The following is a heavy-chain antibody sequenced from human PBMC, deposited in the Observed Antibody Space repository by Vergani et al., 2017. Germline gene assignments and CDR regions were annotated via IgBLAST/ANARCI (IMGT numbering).Heavy chain of an antibody. Sequence: EVQLVESGGGLVQPGGSLRLSCTASGFTFGDYAMSWVRQAPGKGLEWVGFIRSKAYGGTTEYAASVKGRFTISRDDSKSIAYLQMNSLKTEDTAVYYCTRDLSTHYYYGMDVWGQGTTVTVSS. J-gene: IGHJ6*02. V-gene: IGHV3-49*04. CDR3: TRDLSTHYYYGMDV. CDR2: IRSKAYGGTT. CDR1: GFTFGDYA.